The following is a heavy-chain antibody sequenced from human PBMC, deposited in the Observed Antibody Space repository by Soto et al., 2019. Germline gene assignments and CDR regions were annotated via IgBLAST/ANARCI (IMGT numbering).Heavy chain of an antibody. J-gene: IGHJ4*02. CDR3: AKCAMIQLWLGYYFDY. CDR1: GFTFSSYA. V-gene: IGHV3-23*01. Sequence: PGGSLRLSCAASGFTFSSYAMSWVRQAPGKGLEWVSTISGSGGSTYYAGSVKGRFTVSRDNSKNTLYLQMNSLRAEDTAVYYFAKCAMIQLWLGYYFDYWGQGTLVTVSS. CDR2: ISGSGGST. D-gene: IGHD5-18*01.